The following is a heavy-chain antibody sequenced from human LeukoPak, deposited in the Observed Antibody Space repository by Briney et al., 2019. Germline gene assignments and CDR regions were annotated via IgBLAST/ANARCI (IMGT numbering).Heavy chain of an antibody. CDR1: GFTCSSYS. CDR3: ARGGVGATTVFDY. Sequence: GGSLRLSCAASGFTCSSYSMNWVRQAPGKGLEWVSSISSSSSYIYYADSVKGRFTISRDNAKNSLYLQMNSLRAEDTAVYYCARGGVGATTVFDYWGQGTLVTVSS. J-gene: IGHJ4*02. V-gene: IGHV3-21*01. D-gene: IGHD1-26*01. CDR2: ISSSSSYI.